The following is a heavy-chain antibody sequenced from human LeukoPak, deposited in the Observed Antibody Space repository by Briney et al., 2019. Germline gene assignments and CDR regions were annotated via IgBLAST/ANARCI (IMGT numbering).Heavy chain of an antibody. V-gene: IGHV1-46*01. Sequence: ASVKVSCKASGYTFTSYYMHWVRQAPGQGLEWMGIINLSGGSTSYAQKFQGRVTMTRDTSTSTVYMELGSLRSEDTAVYYCARDHRGLSGQWLVLGFGWAFDYWGQGTLVTVSS. CDR3: ARDHRGLSGQWLVLGFGWAFDY. J-gene: IGHJ4*02. D-gene: IGHD6-19*01. CDR1: GYTFTSYY. CDR2: INLSGGST.